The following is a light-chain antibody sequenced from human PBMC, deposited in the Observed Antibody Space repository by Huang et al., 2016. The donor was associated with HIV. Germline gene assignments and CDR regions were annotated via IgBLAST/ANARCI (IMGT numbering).Light chain of an antibody. CDR2: DAS. CDR1: QSVGSY. Sequence: SVTLFCRASQSVGSYMAWFQHKPGQAPRLLIYDASNRATDIPDRFSGSGSGTEFTLTINSLEPEDSAVYYCQQHRNWPPTYTFGEGTKLEI. V-gene: IGKV3-11*01. CDR3: QQHRNWPPTYT. J-gene: IGKJ2*01.